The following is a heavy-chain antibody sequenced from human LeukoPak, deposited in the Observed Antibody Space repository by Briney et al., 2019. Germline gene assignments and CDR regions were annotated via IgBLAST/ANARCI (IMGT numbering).Heavy chain of an antibody. CDR2: IIPILGIA. Sequence: SVKVSCKASGGTFSSYTISWVRQAPGQGLEWMGRIIPILGIANYAQKFQGRVTITADKSTSTAYMELSSLRSEDTAVYYCASGSGSYNDAFDIWGQGTMVNVSS. J-gene: IGHJ3*02. D-gene: IGHD1-26*01. CDR3: ASGSGSYNDAFDI. CDR1: GGTFSSYT. V-gene: IGHV1-69*02.